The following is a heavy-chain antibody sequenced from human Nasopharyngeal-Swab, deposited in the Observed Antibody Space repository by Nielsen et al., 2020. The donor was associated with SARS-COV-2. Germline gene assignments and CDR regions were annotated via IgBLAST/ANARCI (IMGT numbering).Heavy chain of an antibody. Sequence: ASVKVSCKASAYTFTSYGVSWVRQAPGQGLEWMGRISSYNGDTNYAQKFQGRVTMTTDTSTNTAYMELRSLRSDDTAVYFCARDLNSYGDYGGGGDHWGQGTLVTVSS. D-gene: IGHD4-17*01. CDR2: ISSYNGDT. V-gene: IGHV1-18*04. J-gene: IGHJ4*02. CDR3: ARDLNSYGDYGGGGDH. CDR1: AYTFTSYG.